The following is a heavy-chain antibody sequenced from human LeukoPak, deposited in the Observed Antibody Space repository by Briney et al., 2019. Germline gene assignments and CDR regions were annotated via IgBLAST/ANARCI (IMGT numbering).Heavy chain of an antibody. D-gene: IGHD3-10*01. J-gene: IGHJ4*01. Sequence: PGGSLRLSCAASGFTFGSYWMSWVRQAPGKGLEWVANIKQDGSEKYYVDSVKGRFTISRDNAKNSLYLQMNSLRAEDTAVYYCATGRLWFGESNAYWGQEPWSPSPQ. CDR2: IKQDGSEK. V-gene: IGHV3-7*03. CDR3: ATGRLWFGESNAY. CDR1: GFTFGSYW.